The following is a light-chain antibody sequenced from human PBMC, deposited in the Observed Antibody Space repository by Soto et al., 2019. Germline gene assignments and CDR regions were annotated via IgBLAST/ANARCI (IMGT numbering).Light chain of an antibody. Sequence: QSGLTQPPSSSATPGQGVTISFSGSSSNIGTNTVTWYQQLPGTAPKLLIYTDSFRSSGVPERFSGSKSGTSASLAISGLQSDDEADYYCAAWDDNLKAYVFGTGTKVTVL. V-gene: IGLV1-44*01. CDR1: SSNIGTNT. CDR2: TDS. CDR3: AAWDDNLKAYV. J-gene: IGLJ1*01.